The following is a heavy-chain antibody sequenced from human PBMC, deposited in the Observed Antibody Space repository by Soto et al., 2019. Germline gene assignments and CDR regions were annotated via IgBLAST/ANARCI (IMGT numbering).Heavy chain of an antibody. CDR1: GGTFSSYA. J-gene: IGHJ6*02. CDR3: ARNLVQFDNYYHMDV. D-gene: IGHD6-6*01. CDR2: IIPIFGTA. Sequence: SVKVSCKASGGTFSSYAISWVRQAPGQGLEWMGGIIPIFGTANYAQKFQGRVTITADESTSTAYMELSSLRSEDTAVYYCARNLVQFDNYYHMDVWGLGTTVTVSS. V-gene: IGHV1-69*13.